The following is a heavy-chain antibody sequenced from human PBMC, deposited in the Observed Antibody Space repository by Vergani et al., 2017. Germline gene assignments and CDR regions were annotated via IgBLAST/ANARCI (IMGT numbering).Heavy chain of an antibody. CDR1: GYTFTSYG. D-gene: IGHD6-6*01. CDR3: ARGGGRVAARPLSPLYYYYYMDV. Sequence: QVQLVQSGAEVKKPGASVKVSCKASGYTFTSYGISWVRQAPGQGLEWMGWISAYNGSTSYAQKFQGRVTMTRDTSTSTVYMELSSLRSEDTAVYYCARGGGRVAARPLSPLYYYYYMDVWGKGTTVTVSS. J-gene: IGHJ6*03. CDR2: ISAYNGST. V-gene: IGHV1-18*01.